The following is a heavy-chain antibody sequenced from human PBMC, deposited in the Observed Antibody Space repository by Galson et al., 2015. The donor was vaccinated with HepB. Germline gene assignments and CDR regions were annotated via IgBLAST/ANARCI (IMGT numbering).Heavy chain of an antibody. V-gene: IGHV1-18*01. J-gene: IGHJ4*02. CDR1: GYSFSNFG. CDR2: ITPYNGDR. D-gene: IGHD6-13*01. CDR3: ARGAGYSSRWYSNFDY. Sequence: SVKVSCKASGYSFSNFGFIWVRQAPGQGLEWMGWITPYNGDRKYAQTLQGRVTMTTDISTTTAYMELRSLRSGDTAVYYCARGAGYSSRWYSNFDYWGQGTLVTVSS.